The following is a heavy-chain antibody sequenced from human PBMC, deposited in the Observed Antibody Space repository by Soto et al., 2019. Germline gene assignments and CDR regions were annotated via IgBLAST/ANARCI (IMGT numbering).Heavy chain of an antibody. J-gene: IGHJ1*01. CDR2: ISGSGGST. CDR3: ARPGYSSSWYYEH. CDR1: GFTFSSYA. Sequence: EVRLLESGGGLVQPGGSLRLSCAASGFTFSSYAMSWVRQAPGKGLEWVSAISGSGGSTYYADSVKGRFTISRDNSKNTLYLQMNSLRAEDTAVYYCARPGYSSSWYYEHWGQGTLVTVSS. V-gene: IGHV3-23*01. D-gene: IGHD6-13*01.